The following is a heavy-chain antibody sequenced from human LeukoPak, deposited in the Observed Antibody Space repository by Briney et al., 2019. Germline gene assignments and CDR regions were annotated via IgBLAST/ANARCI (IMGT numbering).Heavy chain of an antibody. CDR2: IHPGGFI. Sequence: SEPLSLTCTVSGGFISGSGHYWTWTRKHPGEGLEWLGFIHPGGFIYYNPSLSGRLIISADTSKNQMSLKLSSVTAADTAVYYCSTGGDTAKGGDSWGQGTLVTVSS. J-gene: IGHJ4*02. V-gene: IGHV4-31*03. CDR1: GGFISGSGHY. D-gene: IGHD5-18*01. CDR3: STGGDTAKGGDS.